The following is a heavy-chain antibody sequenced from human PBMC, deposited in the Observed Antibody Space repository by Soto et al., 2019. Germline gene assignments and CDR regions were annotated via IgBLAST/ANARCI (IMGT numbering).Heavy chain of an antibody. V-gene: IGHV4-61*01. CDR3: ARDRRELPSDY. D-gene: IGHD1-26*01. CDR2: IYYSGST. Sequence: SETLSLTGTVSGGSVSSGSYYWSWIRQPPGKGLEWIGYIYYSGSTNYNPSLKSRVTISVDTSKNQFSLKLSSVTAADTAVYYCARDRRELPSDYWGQGTLVTVSS. J-gene: IGHJ4*02. CDR1: GGSVSSGSYY.